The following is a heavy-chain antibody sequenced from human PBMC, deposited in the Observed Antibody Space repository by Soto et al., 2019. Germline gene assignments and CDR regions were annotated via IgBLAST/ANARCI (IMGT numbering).Heavy chain of an antibody. Sequence: QVQLVESGGGVVQPGRSLRLSCAASGFTFSSYAMHWVRQAPGKGLEWVAVISYDGSNKYYADSVKGRFTISRDNSKNTLYLQMNSLRAEDTAVYYCARDYYDSSGYYYAVRGYYYYGMDVWGQGTTVTVSS. CDR2: ISYDGSNK. V-gene: IGHV3-30-3*01. J-gene: IGHJ6*02. D-gene: IGHD3-22*01. CDR1: GFTFSSYA. CDR3: ARDYYDSSGYYYAVRGYYYYGMDV.